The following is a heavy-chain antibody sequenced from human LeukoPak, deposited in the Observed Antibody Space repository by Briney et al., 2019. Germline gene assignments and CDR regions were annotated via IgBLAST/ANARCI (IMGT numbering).Heavy chain of an antibody. CDR3: ARDYSSANSYYYYGMDV. CDR2: IRGDGRAT. J-gene: IGHJ6*02. Sequence: GGSLRLSCAASGFIFPDYWMHWVRQAPGSELVWVARIRGDGRATTYADSVKGRFTISRDNSKNTLYLQMNSLRAEDTAVYYCARDYSSANSYYYYGMDVWGQGTTVTVSS. D-gene: IGHD6-19*01. V-gene: IGHV3-74*01. CDR1: GFIFPDYW.